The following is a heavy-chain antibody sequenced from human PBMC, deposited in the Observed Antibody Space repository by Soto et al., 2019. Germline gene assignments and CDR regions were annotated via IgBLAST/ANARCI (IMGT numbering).Heavy chain of an antibody. Sequence: PGGSLRLSCVASVFSVSANYMTLMRQAPGKGLEWVSVIHGGGNAYYADSVKVRFTISRDNSKNTVHLQMESLRVDDTAVYYCAKARYEYLWGNYRSTGNFDSWGQGALVTVSS. CDR2: IHGGGNA. CDR3: AKARYEYLWGNYRSTGNFDS. J-gene: IGHJ4*02. V-gene: IGHV3-53*01. D-gene: IGHD3-16*02. CDR1: VFSVSANY.